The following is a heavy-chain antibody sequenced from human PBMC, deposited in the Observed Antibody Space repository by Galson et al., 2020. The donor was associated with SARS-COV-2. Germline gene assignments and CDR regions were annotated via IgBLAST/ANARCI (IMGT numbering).Heavy chain of an antibody. CDR3: AKVPVGEWDAFDI. Sequence: GGSLRLSCAASGFTFDDYAMHWVRQAPGKGLEWVSGISWNSGSIGYADSVKGRFTISRDNAKNSLYLQMNSLRAEDTALYYCAKVPVGEWDAFDIWGQGTMVTVSS. J-gene: IGHJ3*02. CDR2: ISWNSGSI. D-gene: IGHD3-10*01. V-gene: IGHV3-9*01. CDR1: GFTFDDYA.